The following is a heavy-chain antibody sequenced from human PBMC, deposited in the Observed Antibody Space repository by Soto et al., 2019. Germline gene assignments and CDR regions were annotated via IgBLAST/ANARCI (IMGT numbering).Heavy chain of an antibody. CDR2: ISGSGGST. V-gene: IGHV3-23*01. CDR1: GLTFSSDA. CDR3: AKENYDYIWGSYRHTGFGYFDS. Sequence: EVQLLESGGGLVQPGGSLRVSCAASGLTFSSDAMSWGRQAPGKGLEWLSTISGSGGSTYYADSVKGRCTISRDNSNNTLYLQLNSLRDEDTAVYYCAKENYDYIWGSYRHTGFGYFDSWDQGTLVTVSS. J-gene: IGHJ4*02. D-gene: IGHD3-16*02.